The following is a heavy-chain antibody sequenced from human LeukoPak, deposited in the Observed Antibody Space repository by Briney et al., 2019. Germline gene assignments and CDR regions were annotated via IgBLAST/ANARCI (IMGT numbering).Heavy chain of an antibody. CDR3: ARTYCDSTTCYRFDY. J-gene: IGHJ4*02. CDR2: IQTSGST. CDR1: GGSISSHY. V-gene: IGHV4-4*07. Sequence: SETLSLTCTVSGGSISSHYWSWIQQPAGKGLEWIGRIQTSGSTNYNPSLNSRVTISVDTSENQFSLELRSVTAADAAVYYCARTYCDSTTCYRFDYWGQGTLVTVSS. D-gene: IGHD2-2*01.